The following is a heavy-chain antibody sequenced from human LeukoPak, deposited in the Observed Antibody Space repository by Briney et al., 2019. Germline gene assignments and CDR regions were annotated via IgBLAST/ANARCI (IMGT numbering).Heavy chain of an antibody. J-gene: IGHJ4*02. V-gene: IGHV4-4*07. D-gene: IGHD6-19*01. CDR1: GGSISTYY. CDR2: IYTSGST. CDR3: ARAYSSGWYDY. Sequence: SETLSLTCTVSGGSISTYYWNWIRQPAGKGLEWIGRIYTSGSTDYNPSLKSRVTMSLDTSKNQFSLKLSSVTAADTAVYYCARAYSSGWYDYWGQGTLVTVSS.